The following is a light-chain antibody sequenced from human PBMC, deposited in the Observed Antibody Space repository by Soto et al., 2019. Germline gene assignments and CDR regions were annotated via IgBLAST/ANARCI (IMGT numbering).Light chain of an antibody. V-gene: IGLV2-14*01. CDR1: SSDVGGYNY. CDR2: EVT. CDR3: SSKRISSTLVV. J-gene: IGLJ2*01. Sequence: QSALTQPASVSGSPGQSITISCTGTSSDVGGYNYVSWYQQHPGKAAKLMIYEVTNRPSGVSNRFSGSKSGNTASLTISGLQGDDEAHYYCSSKRISSTLVVFGEGTKLTVL.